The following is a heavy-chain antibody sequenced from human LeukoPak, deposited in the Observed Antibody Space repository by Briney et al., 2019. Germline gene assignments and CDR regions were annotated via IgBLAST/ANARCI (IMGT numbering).Heavy chain of an antibody. D-gene: IGHD4-11*01. Sequence: GGSLRLSCAASGFTFNSYGMHWVRQAPGKGLEWVAVMWYDGSNKYYADSVKGRFTISRDDSKNTLYLQMNSLRAEDTATYYCARGLPPVMKYYFDYWGQGTLVTVSS. V-gene: IGHV3-33*01. CDR3: ARGLPPVMKYYFDY. CDR2: MWYDGSNK. CDR1: GFTFNSYG. J-gene: IGHJ4*02.